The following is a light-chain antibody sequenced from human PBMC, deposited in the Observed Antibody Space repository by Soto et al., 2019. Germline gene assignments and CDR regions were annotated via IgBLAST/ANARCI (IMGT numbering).Light chain of an antibody. J-gene: IGKJ1*01. CDR2: QAS. Sequence: DIQMTQSPSTLSASIGDRVTISCRASQSISNWLAWYQQKPGKAPKLLISQASNLESGVPPRFSGSGSGTEFTLTISSLQPDDFATFYCQQYDTYSTFGQGTKV. CDR1: QSISNW. V-gene: IGKV1-5*03. CDR3: QQYDTYST.